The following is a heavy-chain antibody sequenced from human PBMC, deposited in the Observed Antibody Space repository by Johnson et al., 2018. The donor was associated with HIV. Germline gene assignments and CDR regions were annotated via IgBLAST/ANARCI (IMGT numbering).Heavy chain of an antibody. CDR1: GFTFSSYA. J-gene: IGHJ3*02. CDR2: IAYDGSNK. Sequence: QVQLVESGGGLVQPGGSLRLSCAASGFTFSSYAMSWVRQAPGEGLEWVAVIAYDGSNKYYEDSVQGRFTISRDNSKDTLDLQMNSLRAEDTAVYYCARDVNFWSGPLHAFDIWGQGTMVTVSS. V-gene: IGHV3-30-3*01. D-gene: IGHD3-3*01. CDR3: ARDVNFWSGPLHAFDI.